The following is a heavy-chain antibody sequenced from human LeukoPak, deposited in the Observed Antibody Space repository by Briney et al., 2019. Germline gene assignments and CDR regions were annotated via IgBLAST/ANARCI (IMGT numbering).Heavy chain of an antibody. J-gene: IGHJ4*02. V-gene: IGHV3-11*01. CDR3: ARDHYYDSSGPLDY. D-gene: IGHD3-22*01. CDR1: GFTFSDYY. Sequence: GGSLRLSCAASGFTFSDYYMSWIRQAPGKGLEWVSYISSSGSTIYYADSVKGRFTISRDSAKNSLYLQMNSLRAEDTAVYYCARDHYYDSSGPLDYWGQGTLVTVSS. CDR2: ISSSGSTI.